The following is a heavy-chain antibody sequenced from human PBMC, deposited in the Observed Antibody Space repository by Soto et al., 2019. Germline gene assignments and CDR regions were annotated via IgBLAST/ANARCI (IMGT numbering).Heavy chain of an antibody. J-gene: IGHJ4*02. CDR1: GGSFSGYY. V-gene: IGHV4-34*01. CDR3: ARGLYGSGSYYTGLFDY. Sequence: SETLSLTCAVCGGSFSGYYWSWIRQPPGKGLEWIGEINHSGSTNYNPSLKSRVTISVDTSKNQFSLKLSSVTAADTAVYYCARGLYGSGSYYTGLFDYWGQGTLVTVSS. CDR2: INHSGST. D-gene: IGHD3-10*01.